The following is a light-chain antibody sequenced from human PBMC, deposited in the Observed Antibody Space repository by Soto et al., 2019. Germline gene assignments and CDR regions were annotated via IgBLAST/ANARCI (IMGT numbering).Light chain of an antibody. CDR3: QQYDSPPWT. CDR2: GAS. J-gene: IGKJ1*01. V-gene: IGKV3-20*01. CDR1: ESVSSSY. Sequence: EIVLTQSPGTLSLSPGERATLSCRASESVSSSYLAWHQQKPGQAPRLLIYGASSRATGIPDRFSGSGSGTDFTLTIRGLEPEDFAMYYCQQYDSPPWTFGQGTTVEIK.